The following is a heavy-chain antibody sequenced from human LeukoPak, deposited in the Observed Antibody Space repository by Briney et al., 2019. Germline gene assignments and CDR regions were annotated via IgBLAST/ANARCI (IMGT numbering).Heavy chain of an antibody. CDR3: ARDQSMTTVTTCDY. CDR2: ISYDGSNK. CDR1: GFTFSSYA. J-gene: IGHJ4*02. V-gene: IGHV3-30*14. D-gene: IGHD4-17*01. Sequence: GGSLRLSCAASGFTFSSYAMHWVRQAPGKGLEWVAVISYDGSNKYYADPVKGRFTISRDNSKNTLYLQMGSLRAEDMAVYYCARDQSMTTVTTCDYWGQGTLVTVSS.